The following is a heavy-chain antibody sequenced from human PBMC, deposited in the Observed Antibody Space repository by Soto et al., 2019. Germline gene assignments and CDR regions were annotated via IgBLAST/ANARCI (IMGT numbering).Heavy chain of an antibody. CDR2: ISSSSTI. V-gene: IGHV3-48*02. CDR3: ARGYYDILTGMVLYFDY. CDR1: GFTFSSYS. J-gene: IGHJ4*02. D-gene: IGHD3-9*01. Sequence: GGSLRLSCAASGFTFSSYSMNWVRQAPGKGLEWVSYISSSSTIYYADSVKGRFTISRDNAKNSLYLQMNSLRDEDTAVYYCARGYYDILTGMVLYFDYWGQGTLVTVSS.